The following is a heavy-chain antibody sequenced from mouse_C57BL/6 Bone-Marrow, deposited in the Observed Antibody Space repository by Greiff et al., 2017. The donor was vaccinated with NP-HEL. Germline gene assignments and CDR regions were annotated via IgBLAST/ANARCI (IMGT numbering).Heavy chain of an antibody. CDR1: GYTFTSYW. CDR2: IDPSDSET. Sequence: QVQLQQPGAELVRPGSSVKLSCKASGYTFTSYWMHWVKQRPIQGLEWIGNIDPSDSETHYNQKFKDKATLTVDKSSSTAYMQLSSLTSEDSAVYYCARGLYDGYYVFYYFDYWGQGTTLTVSS. D-gene: IGHD2-3*01. CDR3: ARGLYDGYYVFYYFDY. J-gene: IGHJ2*01. V-gene: IGHV1-52*01.